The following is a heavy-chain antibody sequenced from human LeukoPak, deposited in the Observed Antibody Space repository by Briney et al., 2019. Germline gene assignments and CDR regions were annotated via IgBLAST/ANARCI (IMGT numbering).Heavy chain of an antibody. D-gene: IGHD3-3*01. V-gene: IGHV3-66*02. J-gene: IGHJ4*02. CDR1: GFTFSSYS. Sequence: GGSLRLSCAASGFTFSSYSMNWVRQAPGKGLEWVSVIYSGGSTYYADSVKGRFTISRDNSKNTLYLQMNSLRAEDTAVYYCARGSGDFWSGYSPPYYFDYWGQGTLVTVSS. CDR2: IYSGGST. CDR3: ARGSGDFWSGYSPPYYFDY.